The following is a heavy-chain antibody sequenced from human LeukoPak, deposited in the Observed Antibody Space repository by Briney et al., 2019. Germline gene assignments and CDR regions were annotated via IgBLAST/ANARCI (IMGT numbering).Heavy chain of an antibody. D-gene: IGHD3-9*01. CDR1: GGSISSGGYS. CDR3: ARDLTYYDILTGYSYYYGMDV. Sequence: SQTLSLTCTVSGGSISSGGYSWSWIRQPPGKGLEWIGYIYHSGSTYYNPSLKSRVTISVDRSKNQFSLKLSSVTAADTAVYYCARDLTYYDILTGYSYYYGMDVWGQGTTVTVSS. V-gene: IGHV4-30-2*01. CDR2: IYHSGST. J-gene: IGHJ6*02.